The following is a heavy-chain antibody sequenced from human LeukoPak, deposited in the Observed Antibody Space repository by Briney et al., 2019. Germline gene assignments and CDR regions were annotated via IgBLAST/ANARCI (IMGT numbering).Heavy chain of an antibody. Sequence: SETLSLTCTVSGGSISSGDYYWSWIRQPPGKGLEWIGYIYYSGSTYYNPSLKSRVTISVDTSKHQSSLKLSSVTAADTAVYYCATVIRGYCSSPSCSPYFAYWGQGTLVTVSS. CDR3: ATVIRGYCSSPSCSPYFAY. V-gene: IGHV4-30-4*01. CDR1: GGSISSGDYY. D-gene: IGHD2-2*01. J-gene: IGHJ4*02. CDR2: IYYSGST.